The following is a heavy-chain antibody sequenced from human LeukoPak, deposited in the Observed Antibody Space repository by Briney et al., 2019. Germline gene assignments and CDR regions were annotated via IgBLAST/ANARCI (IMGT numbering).Heavy chain of an antibody. Sequence: SETLSLTCAVSGYSISSGYYWGWIRQPPGKGLEWIGSIYHSGSTYYNPSLKSRFTISVDTSKNQFSLKLSSVTAADTAVYYCASHRGGFWFDPWGQGTLVTVSS. CDR2: IYHSGST. CDR1: GYSISSGYY. D-gene: IGHD3-10*01. J-gene: IGHJ5*02. V-gene: IGHV4-38-2*01. CDR3: ASHRGGFWFDP.